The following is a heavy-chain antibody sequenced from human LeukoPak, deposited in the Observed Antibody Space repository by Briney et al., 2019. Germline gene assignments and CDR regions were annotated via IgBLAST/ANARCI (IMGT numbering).Heavy chain of an antibody. CDR2: IYHSGSV. Sequence: SETLSLTCTVSGGSIRGYYWTWIRQPPGKGLEWIGYIYHSGSVDYNPSLTSRVTISVDTSNNQFSLKLSSVTAADSALYYCAREYRSSTNCYFDYWGQGTLVTVSS. J-gene: IGHJ4*02. D-gene: IGHD2-2*01. CDR3: AREYRSSTNCYFDY. CDR1: GGSIRGYY. V-gene: IGHV4-59*01.